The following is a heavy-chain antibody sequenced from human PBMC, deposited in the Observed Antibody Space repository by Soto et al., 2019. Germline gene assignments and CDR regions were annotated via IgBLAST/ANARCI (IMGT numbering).Heavy chain of an antibody. CDR1: GFTFSSYA. J-gene: IGHJ4*02. V-gene: IGHV3-23*01. CDR2: ISGSGGST. D-gene: IGHD3-22*01. CDR3: AKTYFYVSSGQRPGYYFDY. Sequence: EVQLLESGGGLVQPGGSLRLSCAASGFTFSSYAMSWVRQAPGKGLEWVSAISGSGGSTYYADSVKGRFTISRDNSKNSLYLQMISLRAEDTAVYYCAKTYFYVSSGQRPGYYFDYWGQGTLVTVSS.